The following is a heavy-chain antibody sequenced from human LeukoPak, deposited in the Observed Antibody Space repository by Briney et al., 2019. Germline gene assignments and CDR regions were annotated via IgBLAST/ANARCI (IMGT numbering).Heavy chain of an antibody. CDR1: GFTFRTYG. CDR3: VRYYQEAYGLDV. J-gene: IGHJ6*02. V-gene: IGHV3-33*01. D-gene: IGHD3-16*01. Sequence: GRSLRLSCEASGFTFRTYGMHWVRQAPGRGLEWVAVIWYDGSHKQYADSVKGRFTISRDNSKNTLYLQMNSLRAEDTAVYYCVRYYQEAYGLDVWGQGTTVTVSS. CDR2: IWYDGSHK.